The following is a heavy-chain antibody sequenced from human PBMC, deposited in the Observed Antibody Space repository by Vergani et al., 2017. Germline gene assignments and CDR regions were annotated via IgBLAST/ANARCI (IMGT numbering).Heavy chain of an antibody. CDR2: ISGHGDRT. V-gene: IGHV3-23*04. CDR3: AREERSNTSPFVGD. J-gene: IGHJ4*02. CDR1: GFTFSISA. D-gene: IGHD2/OR15-2a*01. Sequence: VKLEESGGGVVQPGRSLRLSCVASGFTFSISAMSWVRQTSGKGLEWVSAISGHGDRTYYADSVKGRFTISRDNSKNTVYLQMNSLKAEDRATYYCAREERSNTSPFVGDWGQGTLVTV.